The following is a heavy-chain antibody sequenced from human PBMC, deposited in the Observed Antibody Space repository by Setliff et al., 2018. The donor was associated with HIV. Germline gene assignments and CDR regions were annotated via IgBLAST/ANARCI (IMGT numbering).Heavy chain of an antibody. CDR2: ITSDGATM. Sequence: GGSLRLSCAASGFTFSSAWMSWVRQAPGKGLEWISYITSDGATMYYGASVQGRFTVSRDNSKNSLYLQMSSLRVDDTAVYYCARDYAYNWNSVMDAWGKGTTVTVSS. D-gene: IGHD1-7*01. CDR1: GFTFSSAW. J-gene: IGHJ6*03. CDR3: ARDYAYNWNSVMDA. V-gene: IGHV3-48*04.